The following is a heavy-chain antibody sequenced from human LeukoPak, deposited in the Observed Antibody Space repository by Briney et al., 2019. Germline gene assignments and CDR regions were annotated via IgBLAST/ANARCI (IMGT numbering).Heavy chain of an antibody. CDR2: IYHSGNT. V-gene: IGHV4-4*02. D-gene: IGHD5-18*01. CDR3: ARGGRTAQSPYYFDY. CDR1: GGSISSSNW. J-gene: IGHJ4*02. Sequence: SETLSLTCAVSGGSISSSNWWSWVRQPPGKGLEWIGEIYHSGNTNYNPSLKSRVTISVDKSKNQFSLKLSSVTAADTAVYYCARGGRTAQSPYYFDYWGQGTLVTVSS.